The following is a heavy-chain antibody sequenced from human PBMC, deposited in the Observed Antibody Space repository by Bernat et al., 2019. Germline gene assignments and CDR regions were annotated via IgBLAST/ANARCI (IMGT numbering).Heavy chain of an antibody. J-gene: IGHJ4*02. CDR2: ISSNGGST. CDR3: ARGLLLWFGEVGAFDY. D-gene: IGHD3-10*01. CDR1: GFTFSSYA. V-gene: IGHV3-64*01. Sequence: EVQLVESGGGLVQPGGSLRLPCAASGFTFSSYAMHWVRQAPGKGLEFVSAISSNGGSTYYANSVKGRFTISRDNSKNTLYLQMGSLRAEDMAVYYCARGLLLWFGEVGAFDYWGQGTLVTVSS.